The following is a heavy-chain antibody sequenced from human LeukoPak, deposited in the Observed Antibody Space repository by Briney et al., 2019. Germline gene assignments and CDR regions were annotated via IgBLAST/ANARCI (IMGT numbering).Heavy chain of an antibody. D-gene: IGHD1-26*01. CDR3: ARWYSGSYRPTYYYYGMDV. J-gene: IGHJ6*02. V-gene: IGHV4-31*03. CDR2: IYYSGST. CDR1: GVSISSGGYY. Sequence: PSETLSLTCTVSGVSISSGGYYWRWIRQHPGKGLEWIGYIYYSGSTYYNPSLKSRVTISVDTSKNQFSLKLSSVTAADTAVYYCARWYSGSYRPTYYYYGMDVWGQGTTVTVSS.